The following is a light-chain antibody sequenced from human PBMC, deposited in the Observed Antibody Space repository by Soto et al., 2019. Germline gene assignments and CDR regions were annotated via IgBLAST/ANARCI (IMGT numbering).Light chain of an antibody. J-gene: IGKJ1*01. Sequence: EIVMTQSPATLSVSPGERATLCCRASQSFTSRSLAWYQQKPGLAPRLLISGTSNRAAGIPDRFSGSGSGTDFTLTISRLEPEDFAVYYCQQYDSSPRTFAQGTKVDIK. CDR1: QSFTSRS. CDR3: QQYDSSPRT. CDR2: GTS. V-gene: IGKV3-20*01.